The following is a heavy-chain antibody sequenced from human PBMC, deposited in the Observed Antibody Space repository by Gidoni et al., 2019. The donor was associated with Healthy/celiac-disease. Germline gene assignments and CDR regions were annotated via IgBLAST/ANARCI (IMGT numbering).Heavy chain of an antibody. V-gene: IGHV4-61*02. Sequence: QVQLQESGPGLVKPSQTLSLTCTVSGGSISSGSYYWSWIRQPAGKGLEWIGRIYTSGSTNYNPSLKSRVTISVDTSKNQFSLKLSSVTAADTAVYYCARDLLAAAGPLKYGMDVWGQGTTVTVSS. CDR2: IYTSGST. CDR1: GGSISSGSYY. J-gene: IGHJ6*02. D-gene: IGHD6-13*01. CDR3: ARDLLAAAGPLKYGMDV.